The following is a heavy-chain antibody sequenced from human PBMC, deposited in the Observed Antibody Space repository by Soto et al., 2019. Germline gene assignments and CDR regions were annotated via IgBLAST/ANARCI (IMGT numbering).Heavy chain of an antibody. Sequence: QLQLQESGSGLVKPSQTLSLTGAVSGGSISSGGYSWSWIRQPPGKGLEWIGYIYHSGSTYYNPSLKRRVTISVDRSKNQFSLKLSSVTAADTAVYYCARYSIAARRGIDYWGQGTLVTVSS. CDR2: IYHSGST. V-gene: IGHV4-30-2*01. CDR3: ARYSIAARRGIDY. J-gene: IGHJ4*02. CDR1: GGSISSGGYS. D-gene: IGHD6-6*01.